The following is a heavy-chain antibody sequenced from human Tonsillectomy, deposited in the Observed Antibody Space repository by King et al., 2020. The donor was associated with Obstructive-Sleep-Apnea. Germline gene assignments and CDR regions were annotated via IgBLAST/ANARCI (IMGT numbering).Heavy chain of an antibody. D-gene: IGHD2-2*01. J-gene: IGHJ4*02. Sequence: TLKESGPVLVKPTETLTLTCTVSGFSLSNAGMAVSWIRQPPGKALEWLAHLFSTDEKSYSTALKSRLTISKDTSKSQVVLIMTNMDPVDTATYYCARIGYCSSTSCLNYDYWGQGTLVTVSS. CDR2: LFSTDEK. CDR1: GFSLSNAGMA. V-gene: IGHV2-26*01. CDR3: ARIGYCSSTSCLNYDY.